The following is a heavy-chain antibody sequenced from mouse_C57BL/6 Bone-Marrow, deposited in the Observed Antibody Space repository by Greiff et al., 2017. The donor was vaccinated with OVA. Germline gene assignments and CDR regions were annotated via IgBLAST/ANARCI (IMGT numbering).Heavy chain of an antibody. J-gene: IGHJ4*01. CDR3: ARRGLPYYYAMDY. V-gene: IGHV5-15*04. CDR2: ISNLAYSI. D-gene: IGHD2-4*01. CDR1: GFTFSDYG. Sequence: DVMLVESGGGLVQPGGSLKLSCAASGFTFSDYGMAWVRQAPRKGPEWVAFISNLAYSIYYADTVTGRFTISRENAKNTLYLEMSSLRSEDTAMYYCARRGLPYYYAMDYWGQGTSVTVSS.